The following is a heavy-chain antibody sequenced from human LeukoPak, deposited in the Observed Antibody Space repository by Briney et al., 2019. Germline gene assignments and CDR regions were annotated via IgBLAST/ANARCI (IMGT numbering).Heavy chain of an antibody. Sequence: ASVKVSCKASGGTFSSYAISWVRQAPGQGLEWMGGIIPIFGTASYAQKFQGRVTMTRDMSTSTVYMELSSLRSEDTAVYYCARDPGRRITIFGVVLGGRNWFDPWGQGTLVTVSS. D-gene: IGHD3-3*01. CDR1: GGTFSSYA. CDR2: IIPIFGTA. V-gene: IGHV1-69*05. CDR3: ARDPGRRITIFGVVLGGRNWFDP. J-gene: IGHJ5*02.